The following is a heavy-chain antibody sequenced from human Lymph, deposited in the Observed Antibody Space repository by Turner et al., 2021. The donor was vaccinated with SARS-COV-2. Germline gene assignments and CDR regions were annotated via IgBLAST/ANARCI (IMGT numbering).Heavy chain of an antibody. D-gene: IGHD4-17*01. CDR1: IFTVSSNY. J-gene: IGHJ4*02. Sequence: EVQLVVSGGGLIQPGGSLRLSCAAFIFTVSSNYMTWVRQAPGKGLEWVAVIYSGGSTYYADSVKGRFTISRDNSKNTLYLQMNSLRAEDTAVYYCARVLPYGDYFDYWGQGTLVTVSS. CDR2: IYSGGST. CDR3: ARVLPYGDYFDY. V-gene: IGHV3-53*01.